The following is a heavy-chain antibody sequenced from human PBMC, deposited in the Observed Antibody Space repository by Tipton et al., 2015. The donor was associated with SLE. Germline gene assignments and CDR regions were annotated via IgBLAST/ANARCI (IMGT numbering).Heavy chain of an antibody. CDR1: GYSISSGYY. D-gene: IGHD4-23*01. V-gene: IGHV4-38-2*01. CDR3: ARGGGNANWYFDL. J-gene: IGHJ2*01. Sequence: GLVKPSETLSLTCGVSGYSISSGYYWGWIRQTPGKGLEWIGSIYYSGSTNYNPSLKSRVTISVDTSKNQFSLKLSSVTAADTAVYYCARGGGNANWYFDLWGRGTLVTVSS. CDR2: IYYSGST.